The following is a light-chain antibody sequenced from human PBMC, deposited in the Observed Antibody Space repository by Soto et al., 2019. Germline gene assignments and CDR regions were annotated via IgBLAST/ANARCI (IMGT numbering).Light chain of an antibody. Sequence: IVLTQSPCTLSVSPGERATRSCWAGQSVSSSFVAWDQQKPGQAPRLLIYGASSRAAGIPDRFSGSGSGTDFTLTISRLEPEDFAVYHCQQYGSSPTFGQGAKVDSK. V-gene: IGKV3-20*01. CDR3: QQYGSSPT. J-gene: IGKJ1*01. CDR1: QSVSSSF. CDR2: GAS.